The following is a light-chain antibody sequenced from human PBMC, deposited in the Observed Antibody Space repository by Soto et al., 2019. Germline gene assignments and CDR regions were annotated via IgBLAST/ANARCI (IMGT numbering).Light chain of an antibody. CDR3: QQYHHVPPIT. Sequence: EIVMTQSPATLSVSPGERATLSCRASQSVDSNLVWYQQKPGQSHRLPTSRASTRATGIPARFSGSGSGTEFTLTISSLQSEDFAVYYCQQYHHVPPITFGQGTRLGIK. CDR2: RAS. J-gene: IGKJ5*01. V-gene: IGKV3-15*01. CDR1: QSVDSN.